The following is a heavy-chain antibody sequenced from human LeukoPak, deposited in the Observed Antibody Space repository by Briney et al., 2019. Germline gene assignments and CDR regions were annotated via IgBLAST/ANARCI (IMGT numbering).Heavy chain of an antibody. CDR1: GFTVSSNY. J-gene: IGHJ4*02. D-gene: IGHD2-2*01. CDR3: ARHRGYCSSTSCYPYYFDY. CDR2: IYSGGST. Sequence: GGSLRLSCAASGFTVSSNYMSWVRXAPGKXLEWVSVIYSGGSTYYADSVKGRFTMSRDNSKNTLYLQMDSLRAEDTAVYYCARHRGYCSSTSCYPYYFDYWGQGTLVTVSS. V-gene: IGHV3-66*04.